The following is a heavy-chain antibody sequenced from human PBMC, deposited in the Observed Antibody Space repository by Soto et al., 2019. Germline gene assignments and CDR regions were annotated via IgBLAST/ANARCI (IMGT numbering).Heavy chain of an antibody. CDR2: INHSGST. Sequence: SETLSLTCAVYGGSFSGYYWSWIRQPPGKGMEWIGEINHSGSTNYNPSLKSRVTISVDTSKNQFSLKLSSVTAADTAVYYCARGTSGLDAPIGSWFDAWGQGTLVTVSS. D-gene: IGHD3-10*01. CDR3: ARGTSGLDAPIGSWFDA. CDR1: GGSFSGYY. J-gene: IGHJ5*02. V-gene: IGHV4-34*01.